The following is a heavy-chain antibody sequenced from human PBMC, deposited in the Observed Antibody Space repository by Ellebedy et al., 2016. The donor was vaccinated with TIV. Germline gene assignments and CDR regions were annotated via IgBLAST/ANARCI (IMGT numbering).Heavy chain of an antibody. CDR1: GGSISSSSYY. J-gene: IGHJ4*02. V-gene: IGHV4-39*01. CDR2: IYYSGST. Sequence: SETLSLTXTVSGGSISSSSYYWGWIRQPPGKGLEWIGSIYYSGSTYYNPSLKSRVTISVDTSKNQFSLKLSSVTAADTAVYYCARRKPVRAGYDFWSGYQPDLYYFDYWGQGTLVTVSS. CDR3: ARRKPVRAGYDFWSGYQPDLYYFDY. D-gene: IGHD3-3*01.